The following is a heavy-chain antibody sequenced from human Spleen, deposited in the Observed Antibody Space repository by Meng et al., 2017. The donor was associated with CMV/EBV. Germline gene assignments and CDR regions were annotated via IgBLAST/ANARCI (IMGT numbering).Heavy chain of an antibody. J-gene: IGHJ4*02. Sequence: ASVKVSCKASGYTFTSYDINWVRQATGQGLEWMGRISASNGNTNLAQKFQGRVTMTTDTSTSTVYMELRGLRSDDTAVYYCARDLTTLTSNTFDYWGQGMLVTVSS. CDR2: ISASNGNT. CDR1: GYTFTSYD. V-gene: IGHV1-18*01. CDR3: ARDLTTLTSNTFDY. D-gene: IGHD4-17*01.